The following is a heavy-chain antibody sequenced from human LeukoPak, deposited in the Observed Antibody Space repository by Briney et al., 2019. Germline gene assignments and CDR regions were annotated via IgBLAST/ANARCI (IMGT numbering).Heavy chain of an antibody. V-gene: IGHV4-59*08. CDR3: ARHCFGGTCYDS. D-gene: IGHD2-15*01. Sequence: SVTLSLTCTVSGVSISDFYWSWIRQPPGEGLEWIGYIYHTGHSNYNTSLKGRVTMSVNTSKNHLSLNLTTVTAADSSVYYCARHCFGGTCYDSWGQGTLVTVSS. CDR1: GVSISDFY. J-gene: IGHJ5*01. CDR2: IYHTGHS.